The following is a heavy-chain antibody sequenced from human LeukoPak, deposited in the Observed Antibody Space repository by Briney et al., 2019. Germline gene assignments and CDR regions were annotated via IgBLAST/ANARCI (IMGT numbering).Heavy chain of an antibody. CDR3: ARGRLRSPSDY. Sequence: SATLSLNWAGNGGSFSGYYWSWIRQPPGKGLEWIGEINHSGSTNYHPSLKSRVTISVDTSKTQFSLKLSSVTPADTAVYYCARGRLRSPSDYWGQGTLVTVSS. CDR1: GGSFSGYY. D-gene: IGHD4-17*01. J-gene: IGHJ4*02. V-gene: IGHV4-34*01. CDR2: INHSGST.